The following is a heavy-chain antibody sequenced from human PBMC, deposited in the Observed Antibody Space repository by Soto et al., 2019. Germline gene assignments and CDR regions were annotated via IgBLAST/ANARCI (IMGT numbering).Heavy chain of an antibody. Sequence: SETLSLTCTVSGGSISAYYWTWIRQPPGKGLEWIGYISYSGSTSYNPSLKSRVSMSIDTSKNQVSLKLTSVTAADTAVYYCARLGAYYQALDSWGQGTLVTVSS. D-gene: IGHD3-22*01. CDR2: ISYSGST. CDR3: ARLGAYYQALDS. V-gene: IGHV4-59*08. CDR1: GGSISAYY. J-gene: IGHJ4*02.